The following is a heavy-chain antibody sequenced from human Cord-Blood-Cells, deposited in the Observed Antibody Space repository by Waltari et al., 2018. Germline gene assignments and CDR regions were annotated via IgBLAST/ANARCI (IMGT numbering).Heavy chain of an antibody. CDR1: GGSFIGYY. Sequence: QVQLQQWGAGRLKPSETLSLTCAVYGGSFIGYYWSWIRQPPGKGLEWIGEINHSGSTNYNPSLKSRVTISVDTSKNQFSLKLSSVTAADTAVYYCARGLNDAFDIWGQGTMVTVSS. CDR2: INHSGST. J-gene: IGHJ3*02. CDR3: ARGLNDAFDI. V-gene: IGHV4-34*01.